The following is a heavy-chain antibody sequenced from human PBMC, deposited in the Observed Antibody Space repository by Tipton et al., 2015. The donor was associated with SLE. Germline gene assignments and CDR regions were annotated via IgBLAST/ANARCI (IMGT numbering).Heavy chain of an antibody. D-gene: IGHD4-23*01. CDR3: ARDTVGWYSGAFDI. V-gene: IGHV4-61*09. J-gene: IGHJ3*02. Sequence: TLSLTCTVSGGSISSGSYYWSWIRQPAGKGLEWIGHIYTSGSTNYNPSLKSRVTISVDTSKNQFSLKLSSVTAADTAVYYCARDTVGWYSGAFDIWGQGTMVTVPS. CDR2: IYTSGST. CDR1: GGSISSGSYY.